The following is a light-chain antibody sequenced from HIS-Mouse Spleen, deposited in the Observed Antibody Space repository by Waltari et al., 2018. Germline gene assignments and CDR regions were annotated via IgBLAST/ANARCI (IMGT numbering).Light chain of an antibody. J-gene: IGLJ3*02. Sequence: QSALTQPASVSGSPGQSIPIPCTGTTSDFGGYNYFSWYQQHPGKAPKLMIYEVSNRPSGVSNRFSGSKSGNTASLTISGLQAEDEADYYCSSYTSSSSWVFGGGTKLTVL. V-gene: IGLV2-14*01. CDR2: EVS. CDR3: SSYTSSSSWV. CDR1: TSDFGGYNY.